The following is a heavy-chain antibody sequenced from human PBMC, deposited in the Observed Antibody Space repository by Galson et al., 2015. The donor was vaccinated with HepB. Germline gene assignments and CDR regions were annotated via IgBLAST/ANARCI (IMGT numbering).Heavy chain of an antibody. CDR1: GFTFNRHA. D-gene: IGHD3-22*01. CDR2: ISYDGSNT. V-gene: IGHV3-30*04. CDR3: ARDRKSSGYLFFDL. J-gene: IGHJ2*01. Sequence: SLRLSCAASGFTFNRHAMHWVRQAPGKGLEWVALISYDGSNTYYADSVKGRFTISRDNSKNTLFVQMNSLRPEDTALYYCARDRKSSGYLFFDLWGRGTLVTVSS.